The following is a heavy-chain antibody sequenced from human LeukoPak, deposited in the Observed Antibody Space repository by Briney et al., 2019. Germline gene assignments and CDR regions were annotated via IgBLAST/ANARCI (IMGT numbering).Heavy chain of an antibody. V-gene: IGHV1-46*01. Sequence: GASVKVSCKAAGYSFTTKYLHWARQAPGQGLEWMGVVNPSGSSTSYAQRFQGRVTMTWDMSTSTVYMELRSLRSEDTAVYYCARGGDGYNHDAFDFWGQGTMVTVSS. D-gene: IGHD5-24*01. CDR1: GYSFTTKY. CDR2: VNPSGSST. CDR3: ARGGDGYNHDAFDF. J-gene: IGHJ3*01.